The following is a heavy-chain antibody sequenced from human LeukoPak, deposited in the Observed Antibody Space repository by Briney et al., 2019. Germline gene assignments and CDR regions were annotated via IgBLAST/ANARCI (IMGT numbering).Heavy chain of an antibody. CDR1: GYTFTDYY. CDR3: ARDDPYDVVSGYDY. Sequence: GASVKVSCKASGYTFTDYYIHWVRQAPGQGLEWMGWINPNSGGTNYAQKFQGRVTMTTDTSISTAYMELIRLTSDDTAVYYCARDDPYDVVSGYDYWGQGTLVTVSS. J-gene: IGHJ4*02. CDR2: INPNSGGT. V-gene: IGHV1-2*02. D-gene: IGHD3-3*01.